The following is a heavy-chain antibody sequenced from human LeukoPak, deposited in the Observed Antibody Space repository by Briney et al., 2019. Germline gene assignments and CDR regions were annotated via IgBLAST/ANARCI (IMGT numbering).Heavy chain of an antibody. D-gene: IGHD3-10*01. CDR2: ISGSGTI. CDR3: ARDSGTTGEVKFDP. J-gene: IGHJ5*02. Sequence: SETLSLTCIVSGGSINSYGSWIRQPAGKGLEWIGRISGSGTITYNPALQSRLTISIDTSKNQFSPKLMSVTAADTAVYYCARDSGTTGEVKFDPWGQGILVTVSS. V-gene: IGHV4-4*07. CDR1: GGSINSYG.